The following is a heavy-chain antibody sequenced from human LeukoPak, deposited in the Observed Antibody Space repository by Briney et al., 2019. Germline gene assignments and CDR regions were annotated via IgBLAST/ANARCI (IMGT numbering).Heavy chain of an antibody. D-gene: IGHD2-2*01. CDR1: GGSISSGDYY. J-gene: IGHJ5*02. V-gene: IGHV4-30-4*01. CDR2: IYHSGST. CDR3: ARVSGYGEYQLLPGYNWFDP. Sequence: PSQTLSLTCTVSGGSISSGDYYWSWIRQPPGKGLEWIGEIYHSGSTNYNPSLKSRVTISVDKSKNQFSLKLSSVTAADTAVYYCARVSGYGEYQLLPGYNWFDPWGQGTLVTVSS.